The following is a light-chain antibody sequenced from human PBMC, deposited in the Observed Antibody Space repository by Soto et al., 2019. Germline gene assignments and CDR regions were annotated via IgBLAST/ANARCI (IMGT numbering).Light chain of an antibody. CDR1: SSDVGGYNY. CDR3: SSYTSSSTVV. J-gene: IGLJ2*01. V-gene: IGLV2-14*01. CDR2: DVS. Sequence: QSALTQPASVSGSPGQSITIYCTGTSSDVGGYNYVSWYQQHPGKAPKLMIYDVSNRPSGVSNRFSGSKSGNKASLTISGLQAEDEADYYCSSYTSSSTVVFAGGTQLTVL.